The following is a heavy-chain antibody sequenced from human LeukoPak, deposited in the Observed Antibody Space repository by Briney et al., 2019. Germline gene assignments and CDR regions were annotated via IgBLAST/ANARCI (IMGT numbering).Heavy chain of an antibody. D-gene: IGHD3-9*01. CDR1: GYTFTGYY. CDR3: ARDALRYFDWLLPFDY. Sequence: ASVKVSCKASGYTFTGYYMHWVRQAPGQGLEWMGWINPNSGNTNYAQKLQGRVTMTTDTSTSTAYMELRSLRSDDTAVYYCARDALRYFDWLLPFDYWGQGTLVTVSS. CDR2: INPNSGNT. V-gene: IGHV1-18*04. J-gene: IGHJ4*02.